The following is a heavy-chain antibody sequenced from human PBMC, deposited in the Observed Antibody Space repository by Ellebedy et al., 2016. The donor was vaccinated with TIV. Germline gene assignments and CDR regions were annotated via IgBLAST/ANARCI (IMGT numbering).Heavy chain of an antibody. CDR1: GGSINSGDSY. J-gene: IGHJ4*02. CDR2: IYYSGST. CDR3: ARGDSSSSRVYY. V-gene: IGHV4-30-4*01. D-gene: IGHD6-6*01. Sequence: MPSETLSLTCTVSGGSINSGDSYWSWIRQPPGKGLEWIGYIYYSGSTYYNPSLKSRVTISLDTSKNQFSLKLTSVTAADTAVYYCARGDSSSSRVYYWGQGTLVTVSS.